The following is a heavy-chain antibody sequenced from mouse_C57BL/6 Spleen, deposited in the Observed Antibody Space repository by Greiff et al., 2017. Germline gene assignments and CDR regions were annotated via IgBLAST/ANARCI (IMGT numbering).Heavy chain of an antibody. Sequence: EVQLQQSGPELVKPGASVKISCKASGYSFTGYYMNWVKQSPEKSLEWIGEITPSTGGTTYNQKFKAKATFTVDKSSSTAYMQLKSLTTEDSAVDYCARYYDYDRFAYWGQGTLVTVSA. CDR2: ITPSTGGT. J-gene: IGHJ3*01. D-gene: IGHD2-4*01. CDR1: GYSFTGYY. CDR3: ARYYDYDRFAY. V-gene: IGHV1-42*01.